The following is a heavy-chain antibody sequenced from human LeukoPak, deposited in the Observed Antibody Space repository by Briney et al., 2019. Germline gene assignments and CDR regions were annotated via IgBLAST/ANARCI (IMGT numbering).Heavy chain of an antibody. CDR3: ARSPYYYGSGSYYGFDY. V-gene: IGHV3-11*04. D-gene: IGHD3-10*01. J-gene: IGHJ4*02. CDR2: ISSSGSTI. CDR1: GFTFSDYY. Sequence: GGSLRLSCAASGFTFSDYYMTWIRQAPGKGLEWFSYISSSGSTIYYADSVKGRFTISRDNAKNSLYLQMNSLRAEDTAVYYCARSPYYYGSGSYYGFDYWGQGTLVTVSS.